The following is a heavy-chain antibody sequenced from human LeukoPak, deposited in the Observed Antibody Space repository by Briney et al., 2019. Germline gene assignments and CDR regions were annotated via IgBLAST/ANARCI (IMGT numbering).Heavy chain of an antibody. CDR2: INPNSGGT. Sequence: ASVKVSCKASGYTFTGYYMHWVRQAPGQGLEWMGWINPNSGGTNYAQKFQGRVTMTRDTSISAAYMELSRLRSDDTAVYYCARERWLRAVYYYYGMDVWGQGTTVTVSS. CDR3: ARERWLRAVYYYYGMDV. J-gene: IGHJ6*02. D-gene: IGHD5-12*01. CDR1: GYTFTGYY. V-gene: IGHV1-2*02.